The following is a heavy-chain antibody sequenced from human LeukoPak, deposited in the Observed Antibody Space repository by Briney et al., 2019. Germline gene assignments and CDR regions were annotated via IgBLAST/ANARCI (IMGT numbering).Heavy chain of an antibody. V-gene: IGHV4-4*07. CDR2: IHPSGST. CDR1: GDSISSYY. J-gene: IGHJ4*02. CDR3: ARGPPPDFDY. Sequence: SETLSLTCTVSGDSISSYYWSWVRQPAGKGLEWIGRIHPSGSTNYNPSLKSRVTLSVDTSKNQFSLKLSSVTAADTAAYYCARGPPPDFDYWGRGTLVTVSS.